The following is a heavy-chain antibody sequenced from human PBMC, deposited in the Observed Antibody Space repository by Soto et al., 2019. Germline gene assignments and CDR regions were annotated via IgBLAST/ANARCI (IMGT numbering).Heavy chain of an antibody. CDR3: ASQGYYYDSSGYYNWFDP. V-gene: IGHV4-39*01. Sequence: TLSLTCTVSGGSISSSSYYWGWIRQPPGKGLEWIGSIYYSGSTYYNPSLKSRVTISVDTSKNQFSLKLSSVTAADTAVYYCASQGYYYDSSGYYNWFDPWGQGTLVTVSS. CDR2: IYYSGST. J-gene: IGHJ5*02. D-gene: IGHD3-22*01. CDR1: GGSISSSSYY.